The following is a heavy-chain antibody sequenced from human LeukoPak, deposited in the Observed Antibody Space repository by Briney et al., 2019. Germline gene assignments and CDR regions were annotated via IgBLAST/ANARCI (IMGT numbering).Heavy chain of an antibody. CDR3: ATETNGRHYDY. J-gene: IGHJ4*02. D-gene: IGHD1-14*01. V-gene: IGHV3-21*06. CDR1: GLTFSTSG. CDR2: IGPTGSDR. Sequence: PGGSLRLSYTASGLTFSTSGFNWVRQAPGKGLEWVASIGPTGSDRYHADSIEGRFTISRDNANNFLYLQMNSLRAEDTAVYYCATETNGRHYDYWGQGTLLTVSS.